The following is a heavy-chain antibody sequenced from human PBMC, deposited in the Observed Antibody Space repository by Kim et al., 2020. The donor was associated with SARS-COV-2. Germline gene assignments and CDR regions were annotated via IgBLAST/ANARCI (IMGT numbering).Heavy chain of an antibody. Sequence: GGSLRLSCAVSGFTLSNDWMTWVRQAPGKGLEWVANIKEDGSEGYYVDSVKGRFTISRDNAKNSLYLQMNSLRAEDTAIYYCAGLVLAHISWG. J-gene: IGHJ5*01. CDR1: GFTLSNDW. CDR2: IKEDGSEG. D-gene: IGHD6-6*01. V-gene: IGHV3-7*01. CDR3: AGLVLAHIS.